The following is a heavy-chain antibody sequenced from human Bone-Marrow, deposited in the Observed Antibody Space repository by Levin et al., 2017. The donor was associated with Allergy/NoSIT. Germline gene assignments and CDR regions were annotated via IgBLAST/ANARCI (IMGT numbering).Heavy chain of an antibody. CDR2: FHSTQGP. Sequence: SQTLSLTCNVSPGSIDNYYWTWIRQPAGKGLEWIGRFHSTQGPIYNSSLRSRLSMSLDMSENRFSLNLNSVTAADTALYFCARSDPRSPFKAFDLWGQGTLVTVSS. D-gene: IGHD2-21*01. CDR3: ARSDPRSPFKAFDL. V-gene: IGHV4-4*07. J-gene: IGHJ5*02. CDR1: PGSIDNYY.